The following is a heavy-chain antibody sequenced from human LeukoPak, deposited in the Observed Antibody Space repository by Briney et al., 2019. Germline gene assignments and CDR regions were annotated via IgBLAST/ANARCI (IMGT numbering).Heavy chain of an antibody. V-gene: IGHV1-69*04. CDR2: MIPILGIA. D-gene: IGHD5-18*01. CDR1: GGTFSSYA. CDR3: ARDTDTAMVTLLF. J-gene: IGHJ4*02. Sequence: SVKVSCKASGGTFSSYAISWVRQAPGQGLEWMGRMIPILGIANYAQKSQGRLTITADKSTSTAYMQPRSRRSEDAAVYYCARDTDTAMVTLLFCGQGSLVTVSS.